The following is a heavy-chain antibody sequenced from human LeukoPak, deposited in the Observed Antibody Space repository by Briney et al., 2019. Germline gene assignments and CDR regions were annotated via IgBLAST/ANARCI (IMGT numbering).Heavy chain of an antibody. CDR2: ISAYNGNT. Sequence: ASVKVSCKASGYTFTSYGISGVRQAPGQGLEWMGWISAYNGNTNYAQKLQGRVTMTTDTSASTAYMELSSLRSEDMAVYYCSRMYSSGWLGVYYFDYWGQGTLVTVSS. J-gene: IGHJ4*02. V-gene: IGHV1-18*03. D-gene: IGHD6-19*01. CDR3: SRMYSSGWLGVYYFDY. CDR1: GYTFTSYG.